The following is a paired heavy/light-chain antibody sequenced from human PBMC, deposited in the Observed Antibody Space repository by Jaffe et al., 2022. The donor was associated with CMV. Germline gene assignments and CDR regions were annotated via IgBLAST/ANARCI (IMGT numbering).Light chain of an antibody. CDR3: QQYYSYPPT. V-gene: IGKV1-8*01. J-gene: IGKJ1*01. Sequence: AIRITQSPSSLSASTGDRVTITCRASQGISSYLAWYQQKPGKAPKLLIYAASTLQSGVPSRFSGSGSGTDFTLTISCLQSEDFATYYCQQYYSYPPTFGQGTKVEIK. CDR2: AAS. CDR1: QGISSY.
Heavy chain of an antibody. CDR1: GFTFSDYY. D-gene: IGHD2-15*01. CDR2: ISSSGSTI. V-gene: IGHV3-11*01. Sequence: QVQLVESGGGLVKPGGSLRLSCAASGFTFSDYYMSWIRQAPGKGLEWVSYISSSGSTIYYADSVKGRFTISRDNAKNSLYLQMNSLRAEDTAVYYCARVSVDCSGGSCHPGNWFDPWGQGTLVTVSS. J-gene: IGHJ5*02. CDR3: ARVSVDCSGGSCHPGNWFDP.